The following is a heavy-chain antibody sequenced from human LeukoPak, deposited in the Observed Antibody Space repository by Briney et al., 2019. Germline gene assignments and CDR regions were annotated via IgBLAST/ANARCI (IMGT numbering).Heavy chain of an antibody. V-gene: IGHV4-39*07. Sequence: SETLSLTCTISGGSISSSNYYWAWIRQPPGKGLEWIGSIYYSGNTNYNPSLRSRVTMSVDTSKNQFSLKLSSVTAADTAVYYCARLSTVTTSLDYWGQGALVTVSS. D-gene: IGHD4-17*01. CDR2: IYYSGNT. CDR1: GGSISSSNYY. J-gene: IGHJ4*02. CDR3: ARLSTVTTSLDY.